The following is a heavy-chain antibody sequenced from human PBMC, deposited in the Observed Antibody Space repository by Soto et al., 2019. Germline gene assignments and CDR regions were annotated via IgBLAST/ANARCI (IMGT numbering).Heavy chain of an antibody. CDR3: ANGSAAYRPNYSDS. CDR1: GFTFNSYA. J-gene: IGHJ4*02. CDR2: INGGGSST. D-gene: IGHD3-16*01. Sequence: GSLRLSCAASGFTFNSYAMSWVRQAPGKGLEWVSAINGGGSSTYYADSVKGRFTITRDNSRNTLCLQMNSLRAEDTAIYYCANGSAAYRPNYSDSWGQGIPVTVSS. V-gene: IGHV3-23*01.